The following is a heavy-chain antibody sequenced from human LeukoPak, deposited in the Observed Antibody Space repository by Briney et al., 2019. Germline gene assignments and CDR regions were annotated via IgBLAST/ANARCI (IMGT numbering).Heavy chain of an antibody. CDR2: FSATDGSA. Sequence: PGGSLRLSCAASGLTVSSYGMTWVRQAPGKGLEWVSAFSATDGSAQYAESVKGRFTISRDNSKNSLYLQMNSLRDEDTAVYYCAKARIAAAGTGVFDVWGQGTMVTVSS. V-gene: IGHV3-23*01. CDR1: GLTVSSYG. CDR3: AKARIAAAGTGVFDV. D-gene: IGHD6-13*01. J-gene: IGHJ3*01.